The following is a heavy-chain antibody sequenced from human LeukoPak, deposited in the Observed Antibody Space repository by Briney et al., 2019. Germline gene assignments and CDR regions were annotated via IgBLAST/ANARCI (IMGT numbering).Heavy chain of an antibody. V-gene: IGHV4-38-2*02. CDR2: IYHSGST. J-gene: IGHJ4*02. Sequence: SETLSLTCSIGGYSINSGYHWGWIRQPPGKGLEWIGSIYHSGSTYYNPSLKSRVTISIDTSKNQFSLKLSSVTAADTAVYYCASHYLYDTSGDGTYYFDYWGQGTLVTVSS. CDR1: GYSINSGYH. D-gene: IGHD3-22*01. CDR3: ASHYLYDTSGDGTYYFDY.